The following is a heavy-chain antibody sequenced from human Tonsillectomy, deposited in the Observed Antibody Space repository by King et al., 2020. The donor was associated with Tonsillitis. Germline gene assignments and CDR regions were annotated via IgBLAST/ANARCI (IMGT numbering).Heavy chain of an antibody. CDR1: GYSFTSYG. D-gene: IGHD2/OR15-2a*01. CDR3: ATDGTLIGAPSWFGP. J-gene: IGHJ5*02. CDR2: VSTYNGVT. V-gene: IGHV1-18*01. Sequence: QVQLVESGAEVKKPGASVKVSCKASGYSFTSYGINWVRQAPGQGLEWMGWVSTYNGVTNYAQKFRGRVTMTADTSTSTAYMDLRSLTSDDTAVYYCATDGTLIGAPSWFGPWGQGTLVTVSS.